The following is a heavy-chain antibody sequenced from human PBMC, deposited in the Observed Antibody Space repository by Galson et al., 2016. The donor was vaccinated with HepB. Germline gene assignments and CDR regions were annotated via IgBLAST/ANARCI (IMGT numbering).Heavy chain of an antibody. Sequence: PLRLTCATSGFTFSNAWISCVCHCPGKGREGVRRLRSKTDGGTTDYAGPVKGRFSISRDDSKNTLYLQMNSLKTEDTAVYYCRYGMDVWGQGTTVTVSS. V-gene: IGHV3-15*01. J-gene: IGHJ6*02. CDR2: LRSKTDGGTT. CDR1: GFTFSNAW. CDR3: RYGMDV.